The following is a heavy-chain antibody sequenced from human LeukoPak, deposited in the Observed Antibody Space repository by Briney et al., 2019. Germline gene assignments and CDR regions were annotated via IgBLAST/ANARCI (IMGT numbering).Heavy chain of an antibody. Sequence: PSETLSLTCAVSGGSISSGGYSWSWVRQPPGEGLEWVGYIYHSGSTYCNPSLQSRVTISLDRSKNQFSLKLSSMTAADTAVYYCASGNTGYDRDSFDIWGQGTMVTVSS. D-gene: IGHD5-12*01. V-gene: IGHV4-30-2*01. CDR3: ASGNTGYDRDSFDI. CDR1: GGSISSGGYS. J-gene: IGHJ3*02. CDR2: IYHSGST.